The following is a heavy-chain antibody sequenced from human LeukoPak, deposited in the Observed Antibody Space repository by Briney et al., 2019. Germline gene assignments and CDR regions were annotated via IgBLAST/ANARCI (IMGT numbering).Heavy chain of an antibody. V-gene: IGHV3-23*01. J-gene: IGHJ4*02. CDR3: AKAPGGIVGY. Sequence: GGSLRLSCAASGFTFSSSAMSWVRQAPGKGLEWVSAINGGGGSTYYADSVKGRFTISRDNSKNTLYLQMNSLRAEDTAVYYCAKAPGGIVGYWGQGTLVTVSS. D-gene: IGHD3-16*01. CDR1: GFTFSSSA. CDR2: INGGGGST.